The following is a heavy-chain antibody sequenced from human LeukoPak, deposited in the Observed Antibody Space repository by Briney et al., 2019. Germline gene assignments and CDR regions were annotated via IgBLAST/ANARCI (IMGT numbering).Heavy chain of an antibody. J-gene: IGHJ4*02. V-gene: IGHV6-1*01. CDR2: TYYRSKWYN. CDR3: ARYSGLGVPDF. CDR1: GDSISSYY. Sequence: SETLSLTCTVSGDSISSYYWNWIRQSPSRGLEWLGRTYYRSKWYNDYAVSVRGRITVNADTSKNQFSLLINSVTPEDTAVYYCARYSGLGVPDFWGQGTLVTVSS. D-gene: IGHD2-21*01.